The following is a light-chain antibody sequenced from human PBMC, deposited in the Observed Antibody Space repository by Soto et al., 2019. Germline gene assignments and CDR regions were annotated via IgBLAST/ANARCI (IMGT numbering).Light chain of an antibody. CDR2: AAS. CDR1: QSISNY. CDR3: QQSYSTPRT. Sequence: DIQMTQSPSSLSASVGDRVTITCRASQSISNYLNWYQQKPGKAPKLLMYAASSLQSGVPSRFSGSGSGPDFTLTISSLQPEDFATYYCQQSYSTPRTFGQGTKVEIK. V-gene: IGKV1-39*01. J-gene: IGKJ1*01.